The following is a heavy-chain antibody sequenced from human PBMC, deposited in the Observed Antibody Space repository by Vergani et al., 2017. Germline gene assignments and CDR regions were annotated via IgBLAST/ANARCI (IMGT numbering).Heavy chain of an antibody. CDR3: AKDTVRGSHWNY. CDR1: GFTFSSYG. Sequence: QVQLVESGGGVVQPGGSLRLSCAASGFTFSSYGMHWVRQAPGKGLEWVAFIRYDGSNKYYADSVKDRFTISRDNSKNTLYLQMNSLRGEDTAVYYCAKDTVRGSHWNYWGQGTLVTVSS. J-gene: IGHJ4*02. V-gene: IGHV3-30*02. D-gene: IGHD1-1*01. CDR2: IRYDGSNK.